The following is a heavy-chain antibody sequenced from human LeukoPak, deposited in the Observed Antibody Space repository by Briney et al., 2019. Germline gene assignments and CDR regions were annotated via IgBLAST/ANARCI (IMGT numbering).Heavy chain of an antibody. Sequence: GGSLRLSCAASGFTFSSYGMHWVRQAPGKGLEGVAVIWYDVSNKSYADSVKGRFTISTDNSKNTLYLQMNSLRAEDTAVYYCARDQTGTLLYLVYWGQGTLVTVSS. J-gene: IGHJ4*02. CDR1: GFTFSSYG. D-gene: IGHD1-1*01. CDR3: ARDQTGTLLYLVY. V-gene: IGHV3-33*01. CDR2: IWYDVSNK.